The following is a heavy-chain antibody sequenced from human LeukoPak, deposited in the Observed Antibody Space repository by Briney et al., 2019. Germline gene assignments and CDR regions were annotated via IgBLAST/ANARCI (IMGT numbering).Heavy chain of an antibody. V-gene: IGHV3-74*01. J-gene: IGHJ6*03. D-gene: IGHD5-18*01. CDR2: INTDGIST. CDR3: ARFRDTAMGSYHYDYLDV. Sequence: GGSLRLSCAASGFTLSSYWMHWVRQVPGKGLVWVSRINTDGISTTYADSVKGRFSISRDNAKNTLYLQMNSLRAEDTAVYYCARFRDTAMGSYHYDYLDVWGKGTTVTVSS. CDR1: GFTLSSYW.